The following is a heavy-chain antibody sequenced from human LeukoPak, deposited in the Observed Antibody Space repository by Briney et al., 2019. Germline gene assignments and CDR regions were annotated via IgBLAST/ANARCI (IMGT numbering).Heavy chain of an antibody. D-gene: IGHD6-13*01. V-gene: IGHV3-7*01. CDR3: ARGRGRIAAAGTGYYMDV. CDR1: GFTFSSYE. J-gene: IGHJ6*03. Sequence: GGSLRLSCAASGFTFSSYEMNWVRQAPGKGLEWVANIKQDGSEKYYVDSVKGRFTISRDNAKNSLYLQMNSLRAEDTAVYYCARGRGRIAAAGTGYYMDVWGKGTTVTVSS. CDR2: IKQDGSEK.